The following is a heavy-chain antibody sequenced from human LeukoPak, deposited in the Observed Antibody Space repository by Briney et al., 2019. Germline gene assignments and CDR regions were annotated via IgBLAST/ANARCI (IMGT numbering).Heavy chain of an antibody. D-gene: IGHD6-13*01. CDR1: GYTFTNFG. J-gene: IGHJ1*01. CDR2: ISAYNGNT. V-gene: IGHV1-18*01. Sequence: ASVKFSCKASGYTFTNFGFSWVRQAPGQGLEWMGWISAYNGNTNYAQSFLNRVTMTTETSTSTAYLELRSLRSDDTAVFYCARVSGITSAGEYFQHWGQGTLVIVSS. CDR3: ARVSGITSAGEYFQH.